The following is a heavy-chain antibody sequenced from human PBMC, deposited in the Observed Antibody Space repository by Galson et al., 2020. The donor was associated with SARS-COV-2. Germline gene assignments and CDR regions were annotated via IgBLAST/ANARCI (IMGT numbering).Heavy chain of an antibody. D-gene: IGHD1-26*01. CDR2: ISYDGSTK. J-gene: IGHJ5*02. Sequence: GESLKISCAASGFTFSSYGMHWVRQAPGKGLEWVAVISYDGSTKYYADSVKGRFTISRDNSKNTLYLQMNSLRAEDTAVYYCARPRSGSYLYWFDPWGQGTLVTVSS. CDR3: ARPRSGSYLYWFDP. V-gene: IGHV3-30*03. CDR1: GFTFSSYG.